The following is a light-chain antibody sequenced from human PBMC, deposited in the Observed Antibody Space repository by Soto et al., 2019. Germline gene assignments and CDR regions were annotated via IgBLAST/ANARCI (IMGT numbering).Light chain of an antibody. V-gene: IGKV3-15*01. CDR2: GAS. CDR1: QSVSRN. CDR3: QQRSNWPPIT. J-gene: IGKJ5*01. Sequence: EIVMTHSPATLSVSPCERATLSFSASQSVSRNLAWYQQKPGQAPRLLMYGASTRATGIPARFSGSGSGTDFTLTISSLEPEDFAFYYCQQRSNWPPITFGQGTRLETK.